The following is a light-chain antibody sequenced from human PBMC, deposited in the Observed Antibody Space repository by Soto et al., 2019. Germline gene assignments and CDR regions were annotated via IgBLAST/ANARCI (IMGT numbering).Light chain of an antibody. V-gene: IGKV3-15*01. Sequence: EIVMTQSPATLSVSPGERATLSCRASQSVSGNLAWYQQKPGQAPRLLIYGASTRATGIPARFSGSGSGTVSPLTISLQHSEDLAFYYCQQNNYWPNTFGQGTKLEIK. CDR1: QSVSGN. J-gene: IGKJ2*01. CDR2: GAS. CDR3: QQNNYWPNT.